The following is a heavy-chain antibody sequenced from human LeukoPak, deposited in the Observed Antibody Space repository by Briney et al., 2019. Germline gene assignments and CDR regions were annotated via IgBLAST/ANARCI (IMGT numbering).Heavy chain of an antibody. Sequence: SETLSLTCSVFGGSIGSSFWNWIRLSPGKGLEWIGYISYNGRTDYSPSLKSRVIISIDTSKNQLSLNPTSVTAADTALYYCARDRSGTYYNFDVWGQGTMVSVSA. V-gene: IGHV4-59*13. CDR2: ISYNGRT. D-gene: IGHD1-26*01. CDR3: ARDRSGTYYNFDV. J-gene: IGHJ3*01. CDR1: GGSIGSSF.